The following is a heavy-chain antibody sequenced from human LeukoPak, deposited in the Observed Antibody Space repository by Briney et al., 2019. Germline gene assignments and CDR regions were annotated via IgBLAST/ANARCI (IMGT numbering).Heavy chain of an antibody. CDR2: IYYSGST. V-gene: IGHV4-39*01. CDR3: ARPGGVVGATYYFDY. CDR1: GGSISSSSYY. D-gene: IGHD1-26*01. J-gene: IGHJ4*02. Sequence: SETLSLTCTVSGGSISSSSYYWGWIRQPPGKGLEWIGSIYYSGSTYYNPSPKSRVTISVDTSKNQFSLKLSSVTATDTAVYYCARPGGVVGATYYFDYWGQGTLVTVSS.